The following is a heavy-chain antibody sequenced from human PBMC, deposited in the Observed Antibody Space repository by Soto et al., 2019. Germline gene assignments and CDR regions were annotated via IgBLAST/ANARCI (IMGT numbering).Heavy chain of an antibody. CDR2: IKHDGSET. J-gene: IGHJ5*02. D-gene: IGHD3-3*01. Sequence: GGSLRLSCAASGFTFSTYWMSWVRQAPGKGLEWVANIKHDGSETYYVDSVKGRFTISRDNAKNSLYLQMNSRRAEDTAVYYCARDGRITIFGVVIGGLSAWFDPWGQGTLVTVSS. CDR3: ARDGRITIFGVVIGGLSAWFDP. V-gene: IGHV3-7*05. CDR1: GFTFSTYW.